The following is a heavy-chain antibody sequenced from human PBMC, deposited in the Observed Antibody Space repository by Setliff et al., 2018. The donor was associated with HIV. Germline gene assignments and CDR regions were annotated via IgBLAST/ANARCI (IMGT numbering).Heavy chain of an antibody. CDR1: RFTFSSYG. CDR2: ISGSGGST. D-gene: IGHD3-16*01. Sequence: GESLKISCAASRFTFSSYGMSWVRQSPGKGLEWVSTISGSGGSTYHADSVKGRFTISRDNAKNTLHLQMNSLRAEDTAVYYCAKVGGLDDYVWGSWSYYYGMDVWGQGTTVTVSS. CDR3: AKVGGLDDYVWGSWSYYYGMDV. V-gene: IGHV3-23*01. J-gene: IGHJ6*02.